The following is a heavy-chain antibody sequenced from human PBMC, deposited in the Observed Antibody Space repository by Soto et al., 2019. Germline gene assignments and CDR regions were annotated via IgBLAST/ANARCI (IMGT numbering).Heavy chain of an antibody. V-gene: IGHV1-69*06. CDR2: IVPLFRTT. CDR1: GGTFSSYA. J-gene: IGHJ6*02. CDR3: ARGGYSSTWSNLLDRSGLDV. Sequence: SVKVSCKTSGGTFSSYAINWVRQAPGQGLEWMGGIVPLFRTTNYAQKFQGRVTITADTSTYTVYMELSELRSGDTAVYYCARGGYSSTWSNLLDRSGLDVWGQGTTVTVSS. D-gene: IGHD6-13*01.